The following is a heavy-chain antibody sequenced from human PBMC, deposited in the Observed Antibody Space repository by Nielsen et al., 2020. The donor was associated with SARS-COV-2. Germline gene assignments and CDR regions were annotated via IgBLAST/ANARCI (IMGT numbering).Heavy chain of an antibody. CDR2: IYYSGST. CDR1: GGSISSGGYY. J-gene: IGHJ6*02. V-gene: IGHV4-31*03. CDR3: ARDNWKDMGDGFKYYYGMDL. D-gene: IGHD1-20*01. Sequence: SETLSLTCTVSGGSISSGGYYWSWIRQHPGKGLEWIGYIYYSGSTYYNPSLKSRVTISVDTSKNQFSLKLSSVTAADTAVYFCARDNWKDMGDGFKYYYGMDLWGQGTTVTVSS.